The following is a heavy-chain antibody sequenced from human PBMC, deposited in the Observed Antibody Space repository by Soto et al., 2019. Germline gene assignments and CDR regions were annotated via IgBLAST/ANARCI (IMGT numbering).Heavy chain of an antibody. V-gene: IGHV3-23*01. Sequence: GGSLRLSCAASGFTFSSYAMSWVRQAPGKGLEWVSGISGSGGSTYDADSVKGRFTISRDNSKNTLYLQMNSLRAEDTAVYYCARESNYDFWSGPDAFDIWGQGTMVTVSS. CDR1: GFTFSSYA. CDR2: ISGSGGST. CDR3: ARESNYDFWSGPDAFDI. J-gene: IGHJ3*02. D-gene: IGHD3-3*01.